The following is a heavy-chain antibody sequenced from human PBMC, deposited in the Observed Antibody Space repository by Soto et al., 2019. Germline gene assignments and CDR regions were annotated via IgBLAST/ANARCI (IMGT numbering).Heavy chain of an antibody. D-gene: IGHD6-13*01. CDR3: ARQQLVGGFDP. CDR1: GVSISSSSYY. V-gene: IGHV4-39*01. CDR2: IYYSGST. J-gene: IGHJ5*02. Sequence: SETLPLTCTVSGVSISSSSYYWGWIRQPPGKGLEWIGSIYYSGSTYYNPSLKSRVTISVDTSKNQFSLKLSSVTAADTAVYYCARQQLVGGFDPWGQGTLVTVSS.